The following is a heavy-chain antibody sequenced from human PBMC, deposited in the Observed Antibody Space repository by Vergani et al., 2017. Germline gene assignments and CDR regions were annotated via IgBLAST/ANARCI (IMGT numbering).Heavy chain of an antibody. CDR1: GFTFSSYA. CDR3: VKDESGNWGSRGLAFDI. V-gene: IGHV3-23*01. Sequence: EVQLLESGGGLVQPGGSLRLSCAASGFTFSSYAMSWVRQAPGKGLEWVSAISGSGGSTYYADSVKGRFTISRDNSKNTLYLQMSSLRAEDTAVYYCVKDESGNWGSRGLAFDIWGQGTMVTVSS. CDR2: ISGSGGST. J-gene: IGHJ3*02. D-gene: IGHD7-27*01.